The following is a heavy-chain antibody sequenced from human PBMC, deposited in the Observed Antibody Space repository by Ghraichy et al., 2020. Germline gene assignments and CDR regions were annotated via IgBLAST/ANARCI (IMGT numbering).Heavy chain of an antibody. J-gene: IGHJ6*02. Sequence: ASVKVSCKASGYTFTSYDINWVRQATGQGLEWMGWMNPNSGNTGYAQKFQGRVTMTRNTSISTAYMELSSLRSEDTAVYYCARVPVVTIFGVVITAQQYYYYGMDVWGQGTTVTVSS. CDR2: MNPNSGNT. CDR1: GYTFTSYD. V-gene: IGHV1-8*01. CDR3: ARVPVVTIFGVVITAQQYYYYGMDV. D-gene: IGHD3-3*01.